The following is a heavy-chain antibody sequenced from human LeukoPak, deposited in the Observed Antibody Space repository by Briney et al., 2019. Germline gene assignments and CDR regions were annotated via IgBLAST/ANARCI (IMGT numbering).Heavy chain of an antibody. CDR3: ARSSLGAITAGPFDY. V-gene: IGHV1-18*01. CDR1: GYPFSGHG. Sequence: ASVKVSCKASGYPFSGHGIAWVRQAPGQGLEWMGWISGHNGNTNYAQKLQGRVSMTTDTSSTTAYMELRSLTSDDTALYYCARSSLGAITAGPFDYWGQGTLVTVSS. CDR2: ISGHNGNT. J-gene: IGHJ4*02. D-gene: IGHD5-12*01.